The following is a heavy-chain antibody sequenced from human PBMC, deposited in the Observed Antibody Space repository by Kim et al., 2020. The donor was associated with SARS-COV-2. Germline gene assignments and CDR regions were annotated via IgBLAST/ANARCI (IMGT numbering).Heavy chain of an antibody. V-gene: IGHV3-48*01. J-gene: IGHJ2*01. CDR3: ARNYYDGSGQSYWYFDL. D-gene: IGHD3-22*01. Sequence: SVKARFTISRDNAKNSLYLQMNSLRAEDTAVYYCARNYYDGSGQSYWYFDLWGRGTLVAVSS.